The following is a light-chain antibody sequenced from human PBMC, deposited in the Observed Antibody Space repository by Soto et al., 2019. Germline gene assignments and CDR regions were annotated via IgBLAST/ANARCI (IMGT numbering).Light chain of an antibody. V-gene: IGKV1-27*01. Sequence: DIQMTQSPSSLSASVGDRVTITCRASQGISNYLAWYQQKPGKVPKLLIYAASTLQSGVPSRFSGSGSGTDFTLTISSLQPEYVATYYCQKYNSVPPWTFGQGTKVEIK. CDR1: QGISNY. J-gene: IGKJ1*01. CDR2: AAS. CDR3: QKYNSVPPWT.